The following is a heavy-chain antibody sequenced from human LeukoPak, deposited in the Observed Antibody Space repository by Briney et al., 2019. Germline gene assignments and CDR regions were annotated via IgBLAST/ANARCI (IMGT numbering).Heavy chain of an antibody. Sequence: SGGSLRLSCAASGFTFSRYAMGWVRQAPGKGLEWVSLISGSTGSTYYADFVKGRFTISRDNSKSMLYLQMNSLRAEDTAIYYCAKGPPVIRMDVWGKGTTVTVSS. V-gene: IGHV3-23*01. CDR2: ISGSTGST. CDR3: AKGPPVIRMDV. D-gene: IGHD3-22*01. J-gene: IGHJ6*04. CDR1: GFTFSRYA.